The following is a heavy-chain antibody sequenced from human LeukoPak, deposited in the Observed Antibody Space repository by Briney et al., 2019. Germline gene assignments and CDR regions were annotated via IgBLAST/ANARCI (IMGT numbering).Heavy chain of an antibody. J-gene: IGHJ4*02. CDR1: GFTFSSCG. D-gene: IGHD2-15*01. CDR3: ARAGYCSGGSCYGSDY. V-gene: IGHV3-33*01. CDR2: IWYDGSIQ. Sequence: PGGSLRLSCAASGFTFSSCGMHWVRQAPGKGLEWVAAIWYDGSIQYYADSVKGRFTISRDNSKNTLYLQMVSLRAEDTAVYYCARAGYCSGGSCYGSDYWGQGTLVSVSS.